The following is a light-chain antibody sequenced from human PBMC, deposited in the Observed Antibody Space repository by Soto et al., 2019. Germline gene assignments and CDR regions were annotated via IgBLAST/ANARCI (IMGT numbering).Light chain of an antibody. Sequence: IVLTQSPGTLSLSPGERATLSCRASQSVTSSYLAWYQQKPGQAPRLLIYGASSRATGIPDRFSGSGSGTDLPLTVSRLEPEDCAVYCCQRYGSSPLTFGGGPRVEIK. CDR1: QSVTSSY. CDR3: QRYGSSPLT. V-gene: IGKV3-20*01. CDR2: GAS. J-gene: IGKJ4*02.